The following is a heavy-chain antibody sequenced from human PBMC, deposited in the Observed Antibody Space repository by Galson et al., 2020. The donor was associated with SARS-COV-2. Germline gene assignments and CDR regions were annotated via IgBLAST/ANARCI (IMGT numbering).Heavy chain of an antibody. CDR2: IWYDGSNK. CDR3: AREEMATFYLARALDY. V-gene: IGHV3-33*01. CDR1: GFTFSSYG. Sequence: GGSLRLSCAASGFTFSSYGMHWVRQAPGKGLEWVAVIWYDGSNKYYADSAKGRFTISRDNSKNTLYLQMNSLRAEDTAVYYGAREEMATFYLARALDYVGQGTLVTVSS. D-gene: IGHD5-12*01. J-gene: IGHJ4*02.